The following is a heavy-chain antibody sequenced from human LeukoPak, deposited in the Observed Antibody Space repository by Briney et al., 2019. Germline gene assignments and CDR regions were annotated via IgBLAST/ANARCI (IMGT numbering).Heavy chain of an antibody. V-gene: IGHV4-34*01. CDR2: INHSGST. D-gene: IGHD4-17*01. CDR3: ARQIDPTVTTEYYFDY. J-gene: IGHJ4*02. CDR1: GGSFSGYY. Sequence: SETLSLTCAVYGGSFSGYYWSWIRQPLGKGLEWIGEINHSGSTNYNPSLKSRVTISVDTSKNQFSLKLSSVTAADTAVYYCARQIDPTVTTEYYFDYWGQGTLVTVSS.